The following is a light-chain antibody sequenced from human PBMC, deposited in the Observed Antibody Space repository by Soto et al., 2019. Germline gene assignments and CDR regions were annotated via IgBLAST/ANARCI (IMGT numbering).Light chain of an antibody. CDR1: SSDVGSSNL. CDR3: SSYTSSNTLEV. V-gene: IGLV2-14*02. J-gene: IGLJ1*01. Sequence: QSVLTQPASVSGSPGQSITISCTGTSSDVGSSNLVSWYQQHPGKTPKLIIYEGTQRPSGLSHRFSGSKSANTASLTISGLQAEDEADYYCSSYTSSNTLEVFGSGTKVTVL. CDR2: EGT.